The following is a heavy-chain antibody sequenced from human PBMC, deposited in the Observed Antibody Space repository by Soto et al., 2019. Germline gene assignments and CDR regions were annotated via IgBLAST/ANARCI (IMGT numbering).Heavy chain of an antibody. CDR3: ARGVGGITMIAVGAFDI. D-gene: IGHD3-22*01. CDR1: GGSFSGYY. J-gene: IGHJ3*02. Sequence: QVQLQQWGAGLLKPSETLSLTSAVYGGSFSGYYWSWIRQPPGKGLEWIGEINHSGSTNYNPSLKGRVTISVDTSKNQFSLKLSSVTAADTAVYYCARGVGGITMIAVGAFDIWGQGTMVTVSS. CDR2: INHSGST. V-gene: IGHV4-34*01.